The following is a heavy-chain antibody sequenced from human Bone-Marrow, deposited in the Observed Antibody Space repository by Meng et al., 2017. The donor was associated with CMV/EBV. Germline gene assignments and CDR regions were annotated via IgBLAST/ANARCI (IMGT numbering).Heavy chain of an antibody. D-gene: IGHD2-2*01. J-gene: IGHJ4*02. CDR2: TYYRSKWYN. CDR3: AKNGRYCSSTSCFDTQYYFDY. CDR1: GDSVSSNSAA. V-gene: IGHV6-1*01. Sequence: SQTLSLTCAISGDSVSSNSAAWNWIRQSPSRGLEWLGRTYYRSKWYNDYAVSVKSRITINPDTSKNQFSLQLNSVTPEDTAVYYCAKNGRYCSSTSCFDTQYYFDYWGQGTLVTVSS.